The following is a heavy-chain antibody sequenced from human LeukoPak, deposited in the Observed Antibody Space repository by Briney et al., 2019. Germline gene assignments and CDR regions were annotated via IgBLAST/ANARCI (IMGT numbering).Heavy chain of an antibody. CDR2: ILPIFGTA. V-gene: IGHV1-69*05. D-gene: IGHD1-14*01. J-gene: IGHJ3*02. Sequence: ASVKVSCKASGGTFSSYAISLVRQAPGQGLEWMGGILPIFGTASYAQKFQGRVTITTDESTSTAYMELSSLRSEDTAVYYCARERGTTFDAFDIWGQGTMVTVSS. CDR3: ARERGTTFDAFDI. CDR1: GGTFSSYA.